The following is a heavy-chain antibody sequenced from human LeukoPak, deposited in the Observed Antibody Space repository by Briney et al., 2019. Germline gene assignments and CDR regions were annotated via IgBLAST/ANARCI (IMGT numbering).Heavy chain of an antibody. CDR1: GGSISSGSYY. CDR2: IYTSGST. D-gene: IGHD4-17*01. V-gene: IGHV4-61*02. Sequence: TLSLTCTVSGGSISSGSYYWSWIRQPAGKGLEWIGRIYTSGSTNYNPSLKSRVTISVDTSKNQFSLKLSSVTAADTAVYYCARFDYGDLLDYWGQGTLVTVSS. J-gene: IGHJ4*02. CDR3: ARFDYGDLLDY.